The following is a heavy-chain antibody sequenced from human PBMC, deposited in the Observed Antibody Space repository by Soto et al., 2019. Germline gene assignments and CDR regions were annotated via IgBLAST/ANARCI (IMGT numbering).Heavy chain of an antibody. Sequence: GGSLRLSCAASGFTFSSYAMSWFRQAPGKGLEWVSAISGSGGSTYYADSVKGRFTISRDNSKNTLYLQMNSLRAEDTAVYYCAKDRVYSGYDDSVDYWGQGTLVTVSS. D-gene: IGHD5-12*01. CDR3: AKDRVYSGYDDSVDY. V-gene: IGHV3-23*01. CDR2: ISGSGGST. CDR1: GFTFSSYA. J-gene: IGHJ4*02.